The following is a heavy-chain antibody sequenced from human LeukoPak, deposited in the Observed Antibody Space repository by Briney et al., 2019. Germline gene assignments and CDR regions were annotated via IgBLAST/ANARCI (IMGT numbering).Heavy chain of an antibody. V-gene: IGHV3-23*01. Sequence: GGSLRLSCAASGFTFTNYAMSWVRQAPGEGLEWVSTISGSGGSTYYADSVKGRFTISRDISKNTLYLQIHSLRAEDTAVYYCARSLQLRIAVAVAYGMDVWGQGTTVTVSS. D-gene: IGHD6-19*01. J-gene: IGHJ6*02. CDR1: GFTFTNYA. CDR2: ISGSGGST. CDR3: ARSLQLRIAVAVAYGMDV.